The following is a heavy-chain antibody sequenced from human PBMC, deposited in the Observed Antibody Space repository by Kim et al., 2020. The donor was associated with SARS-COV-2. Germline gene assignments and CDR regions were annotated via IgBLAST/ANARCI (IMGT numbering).Heavy chain of an antibody. V-gene: IGHV4-34*01. Sequence: SETLSLTCAVYGGSFSGYYWSWIRQLPGKGLEWIGEINHSGSTNYNPSLKSRVTISVDTSKNQFSLKLSSVTAADTAVYYCARAVGWRPTDYWGQGTLVTVSS. D-gene: IGHD6-19*01. CDR2: INHSGST. J-gene: IGHJ4*02. CDR3: ARAVGWRPTDY. CDR1: GGSFSGYY.